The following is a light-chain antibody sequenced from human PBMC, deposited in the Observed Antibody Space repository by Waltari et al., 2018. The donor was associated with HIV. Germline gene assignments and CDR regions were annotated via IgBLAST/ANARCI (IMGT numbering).Light chain of an antibody. Sequence: IVMTQSPESLAVSLGERATTKCQSSQNVFYSSNNKNYLSWYQQKPGQPPKLIIYWASSLQSGVPDRFSGSGSETDFTLTISSLQAEDVAVYFCQQTYTIPPTFGGGTKVEIK. CDR3: QQTYTIPPT. V-gene: IGKV4-1*01. CDR2: WAS. CDR1: QNVFYSSNNKNY. J-gene: IGKJ4*01.